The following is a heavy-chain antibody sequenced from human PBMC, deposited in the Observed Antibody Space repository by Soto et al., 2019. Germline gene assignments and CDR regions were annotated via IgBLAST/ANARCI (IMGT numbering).Heavy chain of an antibody. V-gene: IGHV3-15*07. CDR2: VKSKNDCGTT. J-gene: IGHJ4*02. Sequence: WGPLRLSCAASGFTFSNGWINWVRQTPGRGRGWVGRVKSKNDCGTTDFAAPVKGRFAISRDDSKNSLHLQMNSLRAEDTAVYHSASRYLEHCFSSSCSAPYDYWGQGALVTVSS. CDR3: ASRYLEHCFSSSCSAPYDY. CDR1: GFTFSNGW. D-gene: IGHD2-2*01.